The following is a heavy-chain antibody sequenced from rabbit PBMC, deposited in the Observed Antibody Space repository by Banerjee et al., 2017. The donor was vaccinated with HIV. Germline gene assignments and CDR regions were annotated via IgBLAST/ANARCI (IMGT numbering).Heavy chain of an antibody. Sequence: QSLEESGGDLVKPGASLTLTCTASGFSFSSSDYMCWVRQAPGKGLEWISCIGGSSSGFTYSATWAKGRFTCSKTSSTTVTLQMTSLTAADTATYFCARDTGSSFSSYGMDLWGQGTLVTVS. CDR2: IGGSSSGFT. CDR1: GFSFSSSDY. D-gene: IGHD8-1*01. J-gene: IGHJ3*01. CDR3: ARDTGSSFSSYGMDL. V-gene: IGHV1S40*01.